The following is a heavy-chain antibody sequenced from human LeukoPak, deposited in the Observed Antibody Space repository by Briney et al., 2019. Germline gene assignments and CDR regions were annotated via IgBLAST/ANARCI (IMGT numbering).Heavy chain of an antibody. D-gene: IGHD5-18*01. Sequence: ASVKVSCKVSGYTLTELSMHWVRQAPGKGLEWMGGFDPEDGETIYAQKFQGRVTMTRNTSISTAYMELSSLRSEDTAVYYCARGGSEDTAMDKVGYYYYGMDVWGQGTTVTVSS. J-gene: IGHJ6*02. CDR2: FDPEDGET. V-gene: IGHV1-24*01. CDR3: ARGGSEDTAMDKVGYYYYGMDV. CDR1: GYTLTELS.